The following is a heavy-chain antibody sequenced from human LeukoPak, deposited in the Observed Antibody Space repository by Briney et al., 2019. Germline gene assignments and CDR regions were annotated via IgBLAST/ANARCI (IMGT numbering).Heavy chain of an antibody. V-gene: IGHV4-34*01. CDR2: INHSGST. CDR1: GGSFSGYY. D-gene: IGHD6-19*01. Sequence: PSETLSLTCAVYGGSFSGYYWSWIRQPPGKGLEWIGEINHSGSTNYNPSLKSRVTISVDTSKNQFSLKLSSVTAADTAVYYCARGRMALGAVAGTEAIYYFDYWGQGTLVTVSS. CDR3: ARGRMALGAVAGTEAIYYFDY. J-gene: IGHJ4*02.